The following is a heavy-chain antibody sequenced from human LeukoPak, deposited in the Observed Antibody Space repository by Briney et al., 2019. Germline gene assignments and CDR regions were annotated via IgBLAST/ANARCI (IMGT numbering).Heavy chain of an antibody. CDR2: ISDSSSTI. Sequence: GGSLRLSCAASGFTFSDYSMNWVRQAPGKGLEWVPYISDSSSTIYYADSVKGRFTISRDNAKNPLYLQMNSLRDEDTAVYYCARVHYYGSGRPFDYWGQGTLVTVSS. CDR3: ARVHYYGSGRPFDY. J-gene: IGHJ4*02. D-gene: IGHD3-10*01. CDR1: GFTFSDYS. V-gene: IGHV3-48*02.